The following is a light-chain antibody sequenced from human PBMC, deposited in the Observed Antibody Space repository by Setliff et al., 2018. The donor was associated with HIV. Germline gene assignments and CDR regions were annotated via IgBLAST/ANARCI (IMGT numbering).Light chain of an antibody. Sequence: QSALTQPASVSGSPGQSTTISCTGTSSDVGTYNYVSWYQQHPGKAPKLIIYDVSKRPSGVPNRFSGSKSGNTASLTISGLQAEDEADYYCSSYTSSSTYVFGTGTKSPS. V-gene: IGLV2-14*03. CDR3: SSYTSSSTYV. CDR2: DVS. CDR1: SSDVGTYNY. J-gene: IGLJ1*01.